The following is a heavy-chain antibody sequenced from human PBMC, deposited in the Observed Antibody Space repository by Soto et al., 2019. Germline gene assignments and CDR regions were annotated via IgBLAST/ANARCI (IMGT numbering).Heavy chain of an antibody. V-gene: IGHV1-69*06. CDR3: ARGQYYSSGSAATSYFYFGIDV. CDR1: GRSFSSDG. CDR2: IIPVFGNT. J-gene: IGHJ6*02. D-gene: IGHD3-10*01. Sequence: QLQLEQSGPEVKKPGSSVKVSCKASGRSFSSDGVSWVRQVPGQGLEWMGGIIPVFGNTKYVQRFQGRLTITADKSTSTVYMEMSSLSSEDTAVYFCARGQYYSSGSAATSYFYFGIDVWGQGTTVIVSS.